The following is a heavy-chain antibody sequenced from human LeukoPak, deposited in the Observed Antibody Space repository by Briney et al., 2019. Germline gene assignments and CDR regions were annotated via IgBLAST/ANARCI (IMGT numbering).Heavy chain of an antibody. CDR3: ARAMTTVTPFDY. V-gene: IGHV3-30*03. Sequence: GGSLRLSCEASGLPFSSYWMHRVRQAPGKGLEWVAVISYDGSNKYYADSVKGRFTISRDNSKNTLYLQMNSLRAEDTAVYYCARAMTTVTPFDYWGQGTLVTVSS. CDR1: GLPFSSYW. J-gene: IGHJ4*02. CDR2: ISYDGSNK. D-gene: IGHD4-11*01.